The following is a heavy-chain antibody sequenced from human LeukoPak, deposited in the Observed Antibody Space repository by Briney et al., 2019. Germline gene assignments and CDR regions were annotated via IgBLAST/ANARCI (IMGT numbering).Heavy chain of an antibody. V-gene: IGHV4-31*03. CDR1: GGSISSGAYY. Sequence: SETLSLTSTVSGGSISSGAYYWSWIRQYPGKGLEWIGYFYYSGSTYYNPSLKSRVTISVDTSENQFSLELTSVTAADTAVYYCARDLGDGYLANDYWGQGTLVTVSS. D-gene: IGHD5-24*01. J-gene: IGHJ4*02. CDR3: ARDLGDGYLANDY. CDR2: FYYSGST.